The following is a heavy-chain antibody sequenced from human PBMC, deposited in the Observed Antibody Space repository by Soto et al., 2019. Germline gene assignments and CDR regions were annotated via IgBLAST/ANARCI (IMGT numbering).Heavy chain of an antibody. V-gene: IGHV1-18*01. Sequence: QVQLVQSGAEVKKPGASVKVSCKASGYTFTSYGISWVRQAPGQGLEWMGWISANNGNTNYAQKLQGRVTMTTDTSPSTAYMELRSLGSDDTAVYYCARDRGSYALDYWGQGTLVTVSS. CDR3: ARDRGSYALDY. CDR2: ISANNGNT. J-gene: IGHJ4*02. D-gene: IGHD1-26*01. CDR1: GYTFTSYG.